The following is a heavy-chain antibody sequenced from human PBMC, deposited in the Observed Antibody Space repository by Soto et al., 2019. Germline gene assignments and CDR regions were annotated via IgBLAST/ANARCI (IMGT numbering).Heavy chain of an antibody. J-gene: IGHJ4*02. CDR1: GGTFSSYT. CDR2: IIPILGIA. CDR3: VTSNLLALAGPTVVNEWLGR. D-gene: IGHD6-19*01. Sequence: VKVSCKASGGTFSSYTISWVRQGPGQGLEWMGRIIPILGIANYAQKFQGRVTITADKSTSTAYMELSSLRSEDTAVYYCVTSNLLALAGPTVVNEWLGRWGQGTLVSVAS. V-gene: IGHV1-69*02.